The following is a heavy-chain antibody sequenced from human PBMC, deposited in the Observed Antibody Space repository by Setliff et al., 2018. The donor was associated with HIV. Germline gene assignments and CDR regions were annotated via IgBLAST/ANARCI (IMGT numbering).Heavy chain of an antibody. J-gene: IGHJ3*01. CDR1: GYTFTGYY. CDR3: ARGAYYYDTSGYPRDPFDL. V-gene: IGHV1-2*02. D-gene: IGHD3-22*01. CDR2: INPHSGGT. Sequence: ASVKVSCKASGYTFTGYYIYWVRQAPGQGLEWMGWINPHSGGTNYAQKFQGKVTMTRDTSISTASMELSRLRSDDTAVDYCARGAYYYDTSGYPRDPFDLWGQGTMVTVSS.